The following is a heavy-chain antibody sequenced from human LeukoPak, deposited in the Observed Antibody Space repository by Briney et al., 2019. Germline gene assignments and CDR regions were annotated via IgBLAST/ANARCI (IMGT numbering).Heavy chain of an antibody. CDR1: GLTFSSYS. CDR2: ISSSSNYI. CDR3: ARVPHAMVRGVIITEFYFDY. D-gene: IGHD3-10*01. Sequence: GGSLRLSCAASGLTFSSYSMNWVRQAPGKGLEWVSSISSSSNYIYYADSVKGRFTISRDNAKNSLYLQMNSLRAEDAAVYYCARVPHAMVRGVIITEFYFDYWGQGTLVTVSS. J-gene: IGHJ4*02. V-gene: IGHV3-21*01.